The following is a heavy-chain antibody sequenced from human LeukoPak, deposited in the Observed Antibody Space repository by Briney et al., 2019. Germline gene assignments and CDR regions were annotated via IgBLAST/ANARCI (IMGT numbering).Heavy chain of an antibody. Sequence: GGSLRLSCVASGFTFSDYWMSWVRQAPGKGLEWVANIKQDGSEKEFVDSVKGRFTISRDNAKNSLYLQMNSLRADDTAVYYCAREGRGGFDFWGQGTLVTVSS. CDR1: GFTFSDYW. D-gene: IGHD3-10*01. CDR2: IKQDGSEK. J-gene: IGHJ4*02. V-gene: IGHV3-7*01. CDR3: AREGRGGFDF.